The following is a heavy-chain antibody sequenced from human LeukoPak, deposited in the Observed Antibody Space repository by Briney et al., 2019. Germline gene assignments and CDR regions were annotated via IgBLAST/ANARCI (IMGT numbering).Heavy chain of an antibody. CDR3: ATKYGSGSPISYFDH. J-gene: IGHJ2*01. V-gene: IGHV1-2*02. CDR1: GYTFTGYY. CDR2: INPNSGDT. Sequence: ASVKVSCKASGYTFTGYYMHWVRQAPGQGLEWLGWINPNSGDTHYPQTFQARVTMTRDTSISTAYMELSGLRSDDTAMYYCATKYGSGSPISYFDHWGRGTLVTVPS. D-gene: IGHD3-10*01.